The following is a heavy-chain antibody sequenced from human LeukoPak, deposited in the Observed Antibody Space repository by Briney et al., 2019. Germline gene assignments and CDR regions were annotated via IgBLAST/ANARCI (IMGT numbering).Heavy chain of an antibody. D-gene: IGHD3-16*02. V-gene: IGHV4-39*01. CDR3: ARPGGELSLFEGRAFDI. J-gene: IGHJ3*02. Sequence: SETLSLTCTVSGGSISRSSYYWGWIRPPPGKGLEWVGSIYYSGSTYYNPSLKSRVTISVDTSKNRFSLKLSPVTAAATAVYYCARPGGELSLFEGRAFDIWGQGTMVTVSS. CDR1: GGSISRSSYY. CDR2: IYYSGST.